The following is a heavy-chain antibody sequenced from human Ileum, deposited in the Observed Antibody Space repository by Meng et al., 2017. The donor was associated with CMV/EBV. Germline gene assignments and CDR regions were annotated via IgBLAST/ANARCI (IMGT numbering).Heavy chain of an antibody. J-gene: IGHJ4*02. V-gene: IGHV4-30-4*01. D-gene: IGHD6-6*01. Sequence: QGQLQEAGPRLVQPSQTLSLTCTVSGDYIGSGHYYWSWIRQTPGKGLEWIGHIHDSGSTYYNPSLQSRVTISVDTSKNQFSLKLSSVTAADTAVYYCAKVWGIAVRPLDYWGQGTLVTVSS. CDR3: AKVWGIAVRPLDY. CDR2: IHDSGST. CDR1: GDYIGSGHYY.